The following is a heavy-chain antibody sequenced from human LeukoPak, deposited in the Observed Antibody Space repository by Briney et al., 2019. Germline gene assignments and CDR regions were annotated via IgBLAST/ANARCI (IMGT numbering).Heavy chain of an antibody. V-gene: IGHV4-39*07. CDR3: ARATTCRDSAYYYFMDV. D-gene: IGHD1-1*01. CDR1: GGSISSSSSY. CDR2: IYYSGST. Sequence: PSETLSLTCTVSGGSISSSSSYWAWIRQPPGKGLEWIGSIYYSGSTYYNPPLKSRVTVSVDTSKNQFSLKLSSVTAADTAVYYCARATTCRDSAYYYFMDVWGKGTTVTVSS. J-gene: IGHJ6*03.